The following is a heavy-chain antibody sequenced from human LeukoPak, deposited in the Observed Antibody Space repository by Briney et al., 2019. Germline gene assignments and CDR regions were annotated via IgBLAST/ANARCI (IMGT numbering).Heavy chain of an antibody. CDR1: GFTLDDYA. V-gene: IGHV3-9*03. Sequence: GRSLRLSCAASGFTLDDYAMHWARQAPGRGLEWVSGLRWNSGTIGYADSVKGRFTISRDNAKNSLYLQMNSLRAEDMALYYCAKDIRSYYDSSAIDYWGQGTLVTVSS. CDR3: AKDIRSYYDSSAIDY. CDR2: LRWNSGTI. J-gene: IGHJ4*02. D-gene: IGHD3-22*01.